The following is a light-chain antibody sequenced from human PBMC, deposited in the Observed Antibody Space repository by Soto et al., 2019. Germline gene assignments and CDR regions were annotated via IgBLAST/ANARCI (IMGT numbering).Light chain of an antibody. V-gene: IGLV1-51*02. CDR2: END. CDR1: TSNIGYNF. Sequence: QSVLTQPPSVSSAPGQRVTISCSGSTSNIGYNFVSWYQQFPGAAPKPLIFENDKRVSGTPDRFSGSKSGTSGTLAITGLQTGDEADYYWATWESSLSIAVFGGGTKLTVL. CDR3: ATWESSLSIAV. J-gene: IGLJ2*01.